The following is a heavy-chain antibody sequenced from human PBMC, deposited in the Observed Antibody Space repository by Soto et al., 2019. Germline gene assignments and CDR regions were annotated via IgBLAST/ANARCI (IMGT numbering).Heavy chain of an antibody. D-gene: IGHD6-13*01. Sequence: ASVKVSCKASGYTFTSYGISCVRQAPGQGLEWMGWISAYNGNTNYAQKLQGRVTMTTDTSTSTAYMELRSLRSDDTAVYYCARQQPTYNWFDPWGQGTLVTVSS. J-gene: IGHJ5*02. CDR3: ARQQPTYNWFDP. V-gene: IGHV1-18*04. CDR1: GYTFTSYG. CDR2: ISAYNGNT.